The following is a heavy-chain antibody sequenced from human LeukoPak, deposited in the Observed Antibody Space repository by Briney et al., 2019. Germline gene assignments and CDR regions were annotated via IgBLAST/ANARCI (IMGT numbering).Heavy chain of an antibody. V-gene: IGHV3-7*01. Sequence: GGSLRLSCAASGFTFSRYWMSWVRQAPGKGLEWVANIKQDGSEKYYVDSVKGRFTISRDNAKNSLYLQTNSLRAEDTAVYYCARDRYYYGSGSYYNAFDIWGQGTMVTVSS. D-gene: IGHD3-10*01. CDR3: ARDRYYYGSGSYYNAFDI. CDR1: GFTFSRYW. CDR2: IKQDGSEK. J-gene: IGHJ3*02.